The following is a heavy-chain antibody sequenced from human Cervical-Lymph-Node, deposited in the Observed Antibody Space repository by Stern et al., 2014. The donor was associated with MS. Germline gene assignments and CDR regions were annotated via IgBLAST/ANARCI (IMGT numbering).Heavy chain of an antibody. D-gene: IGHD6-6*01. CDR2: IIPIFGTE. CDR3: ARDERIAARPRYYYGMDV. V-gene: IGHV1-69*01. J-gene: IGHJ6*02. CDR1: GGTFSSYA. Sequence: VQLVESGAEVKKPGSSVKVSCKASGGTFSSYAISWVRQAPGQGLEWMGGIIPIFGTENYAKKFQGRVTITADESTSTAYMELRSLRSEDTAVYYCARDERIAARPRYYYGMDVWGQGTTFTVSS.